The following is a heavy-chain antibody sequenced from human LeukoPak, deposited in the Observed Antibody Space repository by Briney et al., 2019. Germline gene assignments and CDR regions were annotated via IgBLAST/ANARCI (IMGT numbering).Heavy chain of an antibody. D-gene: IGHD3-22*01. CDR2: INPNSGGT. CDR1: GYAFTGYC. CDR3: AREARWIHYYDSSGYYSPYYYYGMDV. V-gene: IGHV1-2*06. Sequence: ASVKVSCKASGYAFTGYCIHWVRQAPGQGLEWMGRINPNSGGTNYAQNFQGRVTMTRDTSISTAYMELSRLRPDDTAVYYCAREARWIHYYDSSGYYSPYYYYGMDVWGQGTTVTVSS. J-gene: IGHJ6*02.